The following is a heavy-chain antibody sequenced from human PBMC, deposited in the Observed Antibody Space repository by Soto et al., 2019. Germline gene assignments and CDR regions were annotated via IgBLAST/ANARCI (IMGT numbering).Heavy chain of an antibody. V-gene: IGHV3-33*01. CDR2: IWYDGSNK. J-gene: IGHJ6*02. CDR1: GFTFSSYG. Sequence: PGGSLRLSCAASGFTFSSYGMHWVRQAPGKGLEWVAVIWYDGSNKYYADSVKGRFTISRDNSKNTLYLQMNSLRAEDTAVYYCARDKSYYYYYGMDVRGQGTTVTVSS. CDR3: ARDKSYYYYYGMDV.